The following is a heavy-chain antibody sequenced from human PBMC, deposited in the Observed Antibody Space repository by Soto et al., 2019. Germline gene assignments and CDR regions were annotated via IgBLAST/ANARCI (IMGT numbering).Heavy chain of an antibody. D-gene: IGHD2-2*01. V-gene: IGHV3-23*01. CDR3: ARHYIVVVPAAIGAFDI. CDR2: ISGSGGST. CDR1: GFTFSSYA. J-gene: IGHJ3*02. Sequence: GGSLRLSCAASGFTFSSYAMSWVRQAPGKGLEWVSAISGSGGSTYYADSVKGRFTISRDNSKNTLYLQMNSLGAEDTAVYYCARHYIVVVPAAIGAFDIWGQGTMVTVSS.